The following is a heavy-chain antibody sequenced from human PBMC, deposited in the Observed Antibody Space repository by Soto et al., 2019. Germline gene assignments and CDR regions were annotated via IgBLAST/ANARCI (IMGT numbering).Heavy chain of an antibody. D-gene: IGHD5-18*01. J-gene: IGHJ4*02. CDR1: GYVFTGYY. CDR3: ATRYSYVHF. CDR2: INPNSGDT. Sequence: ASVKVSCKSSGYVFTGYYIHWVRQAPGQGLEWMGWINPNSGDTNYAQKFQGRVTMTRDTSFSTAYMELSSLRSDDTAVYSCATRYSYVHFWGQGTLVTVSS. V-gene: IGHV1-2*02.